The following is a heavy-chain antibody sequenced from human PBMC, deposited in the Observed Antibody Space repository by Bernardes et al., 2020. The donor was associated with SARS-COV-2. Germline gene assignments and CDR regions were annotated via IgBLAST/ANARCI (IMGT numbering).Heavy chain of an antibody. Sequence: GGSLRLSCAASGFTFSSYGMHWVRQAPGKGLEWVAVIWYDGSYKYYADSVKGRFTISRDNSKNTLYLQMNSLRAEDTAVYYCARDLRMGPIQLYGMDVWGQGTTVTVSS. CDR2: IWYDGSYK. CDR3: ARDLRMGPIQLYGMDV. D-gene: IGHD5-18*01. J-gene: IGHJ6*02. CDR1: GFTFSSYG. V-gene: IGHV3-33*01.